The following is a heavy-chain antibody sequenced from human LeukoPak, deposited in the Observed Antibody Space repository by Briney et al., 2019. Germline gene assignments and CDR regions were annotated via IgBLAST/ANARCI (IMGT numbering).Heavy chain of an antibody. V-gene: IGHV3-11*04. CDR2: ISSSGSTI. CDR3: ARDGYCSSTSCNYLDY. J-gene: IGHJ4*02. Sequence: AGGSLRLSCAASGFTFSDYYISWIPQAPGKGLEWVSYISSSGSTIYYAESVKGRFTISRDNAKNSLYLQMNSLRAEDTAVYYCARDGYCSSTSCNYLDYWGQGTLVTVSS. CDR1: GFTFSDYY. D-gene: IGHD2-2*03.